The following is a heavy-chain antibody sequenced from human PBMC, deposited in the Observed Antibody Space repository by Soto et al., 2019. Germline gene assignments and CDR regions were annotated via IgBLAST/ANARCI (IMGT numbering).Heavy chain of an antibody. Sequence: ASVKVSCKASGYTFTGYYMHWVRQAPGQGLEWMGWTNPNSGGTNYAQKFQGWVTMTRDTSISTAYMELSRLRSDDTAVYYCARAEYCSGGSCYPSYYFDYWGQGTLVTVSS. CDR1: GYTFTGYY. D-gene: IGHD2-15*01. CDR2: TNPNSGGT. CDR3: ARAEYCSGGSCYPSYYFDY. J-gene: IGHJ4*02. V-gene: IGHV1-2*04.